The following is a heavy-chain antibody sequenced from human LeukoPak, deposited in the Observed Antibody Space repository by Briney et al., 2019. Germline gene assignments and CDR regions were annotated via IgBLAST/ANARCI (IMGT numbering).Heavy chain of an antibody. CDR2: IDPSDSYT. J-gene: IGHJ4*02. Sequence: GESLRISCKGSGYSFTSYWISWVRQMPGKGLEWKGRIDPSDSYTNYSPSFQGHVTISADKSISTAYLQWSSLKASDTAMYYCARGYSGYAQGGDFDYWGQGTLVTVSS. V-gene: IGHV5-10-1*01. CDR1: GYSFTSYW. CDR3: ARGYSGYAQGGDFDY. D-gene: IGHD5-12*01.